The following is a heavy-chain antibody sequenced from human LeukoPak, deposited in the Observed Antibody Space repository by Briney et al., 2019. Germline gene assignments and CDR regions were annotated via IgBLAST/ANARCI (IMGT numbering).Heavy chain of an antibody. Sequence: GRSLRLTCAASGFTFSSYGMHWVRQAPGKGLEWVAVIWYDGSNKYYADSVKGRFTISRDSSKNTLYLQMNSLRAEDTAVYYCAREGGAASHYFDYWGQGNMITVSS. D-gene: IGHD3-10*01. CDR1: GFTFSSYG. V-gene: IGHV3-33*01. CDR3: AREGGAASHYFDY. CDR2: IWYDGSNK. J-gene: IGHJ4*02.